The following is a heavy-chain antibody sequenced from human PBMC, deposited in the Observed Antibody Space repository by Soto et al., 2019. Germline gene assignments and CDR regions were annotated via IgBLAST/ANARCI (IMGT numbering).Heavy chain of an antibody. CDR2: IYHSGST. D-gene: IGHD3-10*02. CDR3: ASVRGGYYYAMDV. J-gene: IGHJ6*02. V-gene: IGHV4-4*02. Sequence: QVQLQESGPGLVKPSGTLSLTCAVSGGSISSSNWWSWVRQPPGKGLEWIGEIYHSGSTNYNPSLKIRVTISVDKSKNQFSLTLSSVTAADTAVYYCASVRGGYYYAMDVWGQGTTVTVSS. CDR1: GGSISSSNW.